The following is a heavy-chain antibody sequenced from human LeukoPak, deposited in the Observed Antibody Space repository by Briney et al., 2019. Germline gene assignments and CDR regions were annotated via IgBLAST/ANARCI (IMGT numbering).Heavy chain of an antibody. CDR3: ARDRVVRGAGAFNWFDP. CDR2: TYTSVST. J-gene: IGHJ5*02. V-gene: IGHV4-4*07. CDR1: GGSISSYY. Sequence: PSESLSLTCTVSGGSISSYYGSWVRPPAGKGLEWVGRTYTSVSTNYNPSLKSRVTISVDTSKNQFSLKLSSVTAADTAVYYCARDRVVRGAGAFNWFDPWGQGTLVTVSS. D-gene: IGHD3-10*01.